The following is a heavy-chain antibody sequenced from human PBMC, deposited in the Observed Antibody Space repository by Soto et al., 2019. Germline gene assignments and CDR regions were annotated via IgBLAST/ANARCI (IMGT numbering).Heavy chain of an antibody. CDR3: ARGALDILTGNWSLGD. Sequence: QVQLQQWGAGLLKPWETLSLTCAVYGGSFSGYYWSWIRQPTGKGLEWIGEINHSGSTNYNPSLKSRLTISVDTSKKQFSLKLRSATAADTAVYYCARGALDILTGNWSLGDWGQGTLVTVSS. CDR2: INHSGST. D-gene: IGHD3-9*01. J-gene: IGHJ4*02. V-gene: IGHV4-34*01. CDR1: GGSFSGYY.